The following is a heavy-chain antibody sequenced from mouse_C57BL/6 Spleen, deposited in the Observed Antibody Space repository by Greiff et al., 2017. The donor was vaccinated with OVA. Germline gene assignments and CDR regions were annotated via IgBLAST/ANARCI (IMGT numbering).Heavy chain of an antibody. CDR1: GFTFSDFY. D-gene: IGHD2-1*01. J-gene: IGHJ4*01. CDR2: SRNKANDYTT. V-gene: IGHV7-1*01. CDR3: ARDFYYGNYHYAMDY. Sequence: EVKLMESGGGLVQSGRSLRLSCATSGFTFSDFYMEWVRQAPGKGLEWIAASRNKANDYTTEYSASVKGRFIVSRDTSQSILYLQMNALRAEDTAIYYCARDFYYGNYHYAMDYWGQGTSVTVSS.